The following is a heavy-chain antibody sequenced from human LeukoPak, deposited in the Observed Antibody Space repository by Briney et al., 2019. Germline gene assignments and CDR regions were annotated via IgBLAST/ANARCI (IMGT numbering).Heavy chain of an antibody. CDR1: GFTFSSYA. Sequence: AGSLTLSCSASGFTFSSYAMHWVRQAPGKGLEYVSAISSNRGSTSYAYYVKGRFTISRDNSKNTLYLQMSSLRAEDTAVYYCVKKLRSFDTPLSYYSGMDVWGHGTAVTVSS. CDR3: VKKLRSFDTPLSYYSGMDV. V-gene: IGHV3-64D*06. J-gene: IGHJ6*02. D-gene: IGHD3-9*01. CDR2: ISSNRGST.